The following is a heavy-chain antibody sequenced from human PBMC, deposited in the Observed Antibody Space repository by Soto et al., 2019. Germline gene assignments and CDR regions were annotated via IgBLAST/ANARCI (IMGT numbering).Heavy chain of an antibody. V-gene: IGHV3-30*18. Sequence: WRSLRLSWAVSGFTFSSFGMHWVRQAPGKGLEWVAFISYDGTSKYYADSVKGRFTISRDSSKNTLYLQMSGLRAEDTAVYYCAKGLHSSVWGPPSDYWGQGTLVTVS. CDR3: AKGLHSSVWGPPSDY. CDR1: GFTFSSFG. J-gene: IGHJ4*02. D-gene: IGHD6-19*01. CDR2: ISYDGTSK.